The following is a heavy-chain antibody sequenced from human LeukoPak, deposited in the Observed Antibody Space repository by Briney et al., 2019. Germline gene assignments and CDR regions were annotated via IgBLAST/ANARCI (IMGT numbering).Heavy chain of an antibody. CDR2: VYYSGST. CDR3: ARGLQYYDFWSGYCQFDP. Sequence: SKTLSLTCTVSSGSISRYYWSWIRQPPGKGLEWIGHVYYSGSTNYNPSLKSRVTISVDTSKNQFSLKLSSVTAADTAVYYCARGLQYYDFWSGYCQFDPWGQGTLVTVSS. D-gene: IGHD3-3*01. V-gene: IGHV4-59*01. CDR1: SGSISRYY. J-gene: IGHJ5*02.